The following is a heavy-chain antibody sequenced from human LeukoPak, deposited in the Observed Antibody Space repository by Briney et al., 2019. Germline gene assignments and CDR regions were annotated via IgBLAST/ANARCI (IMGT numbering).Heavy chain of an antibody. J-gene: IGHJ6*03. D-gene: IGHD3-3*01. CDR3: AREFNLERQLRFLEWLPDYYYYYMDV. Sequence: PSETLSLTCTVSGGSISSSSYYWGWIRQPPGKGLEWIGSIYYSGSTYYNPSLKSRVTISVDTSKNQFSLKLSSVTAADTAVYYCAREFNLERQLRFLEWLPDYYYYYMDVWGKGTTVTVSS. CDR1: GGSISSSSYY. V-gene: IGHV4-39*07. CDR2: IYYSGST.